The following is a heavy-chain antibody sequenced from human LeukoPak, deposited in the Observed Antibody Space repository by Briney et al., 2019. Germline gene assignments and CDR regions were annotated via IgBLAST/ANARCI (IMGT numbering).Heavy chain of an antibody. D-gene: IGHD6-19*01. CDR2: IYYSGST. Sequence: PSETLSLTCTVSGGSISSHYWSWIRQPPGKGLEWIGYIYYSGSTNYNPSLKSRVTLSVDTSKNQFSLKLTSVTAADTAVYYCARGYSSVGYYFDYWGEGTLVTVPA. CDR3: ARGYSSVGYYFDY. CDR1: GGSISSHY. J-gene: IGHJ4*02. V-gene: IGHV4-59*11.